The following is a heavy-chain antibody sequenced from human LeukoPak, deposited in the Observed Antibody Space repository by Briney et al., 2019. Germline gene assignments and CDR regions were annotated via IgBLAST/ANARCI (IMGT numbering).Heavy chain of an antibody. D-gene: IGHD1-26*01. V-gene: IGHV3-30-3*01. CDR2: ISSDGSIK. J-gene: IGHJ4*02. CDR3: ARDPGGVGPDFDF. Sequence: PGGSLRLSCAASEFSFSYYAMHWVRQAPGKGLEWVAVISSDGSIKYYADSVKGRFTISRDNSKNTLYLQMNSLRSEDTAVYYCARDPGGVGPDFDFWGQGTLVTVSS. CDR1: EFSFSYYA.